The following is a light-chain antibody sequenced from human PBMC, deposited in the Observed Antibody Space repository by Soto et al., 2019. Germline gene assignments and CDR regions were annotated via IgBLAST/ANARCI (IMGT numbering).Light chain of an antibody. CDR2: AAS. CDR3: RQHNSFPIT. CDR1: QSISSY. Sequence: DIQITHAPSSLYASVGDRVTITCRASQSISSYLNWYQQKPGKAPKLLIYAASSLQSGVPSRFSGSGSGTEFTLTISSLQPEDSATYYCRQHNSFPITFGQGTRLEI. J-gene: IGKJ5*01. V-gene: IGKV1-17*01.